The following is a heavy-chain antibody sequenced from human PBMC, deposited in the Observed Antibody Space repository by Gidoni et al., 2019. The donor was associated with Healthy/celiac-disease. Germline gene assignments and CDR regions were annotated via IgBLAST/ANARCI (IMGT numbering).Heavy chain of an antibody. J-gene: IGHJ4*02. V-gene: IGHV1-2*02. CDR1: GYTFTGYY. Sequence: QVQLVQSGAEVKKPGASVKVYCKASGYTFTGYYMNWVRQAPGQGLEWMGWINPNSGGTNDAQKFQGRVTMTRDTSISTAYMELSRLRSDDTAVYYCARDRIAAADCWGQGTLVTVSS. D-gene: IGHD6-13*01. CDR2: INPNSGGT. CDR3: ARDRIAAADC.